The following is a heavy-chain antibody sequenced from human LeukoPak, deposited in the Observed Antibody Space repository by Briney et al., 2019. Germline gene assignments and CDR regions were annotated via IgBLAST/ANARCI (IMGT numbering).Heavy chain of an antibody. CDR2: ISTDGRST. CDR3: ARDQGDEYYFDY. CDR1: GFTFSSYW. V-gene: IGHV3-74*01. J-gene: IGHJ4*02. Sequence: GGSLRLFCAASGFTFSSYWMHWVRQAQGKGMVWVSRISTDGRSTTYADSVKGRFTISRDNAKNTLYLQMNSLRAGDTAVYYCARDQGDEYYFDYWGQGTVVTVSS.